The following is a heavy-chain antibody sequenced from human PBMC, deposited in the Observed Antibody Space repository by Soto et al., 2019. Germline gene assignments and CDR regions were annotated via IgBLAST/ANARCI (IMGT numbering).Heavy chain of an antibody. CDR1: GFTFSMYW. V-gene: IGHV3-74*01. CDR3: TRGPRSTSTGTGAF. D-gene: IGHD1-1*01. CDR2: INDDGSST. J-gene: IGHJ4*02. Sequence: GGSLRLSCAASGFTFSMYWMHWVRQVPGKGPEWVSRINDDGSSTNYADSVNGRFTISRDNAKNTLYLQMSALRAEDTAVYYCTRGPRSTSTGTGAFWGQGTLVTVSS.